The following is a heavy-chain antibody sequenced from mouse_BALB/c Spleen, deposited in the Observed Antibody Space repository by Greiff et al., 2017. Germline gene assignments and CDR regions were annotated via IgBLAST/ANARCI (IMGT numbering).Heavy chain of an antibody. V-gene: IGHV5-17*02. CDR1: GFTFSSFG. Sequence: EVQGVESGGGLVQPGGSRKLSCAASGFTFSSFGMHWVRQAPEKGLEWVAYISSGSSTIYYADTVKGRFTISRDNPKNTLFLQMTSLRSEDTAMYYCARSGLAYWGQGTLVTVSA. CDR2: ISSGSSTI. J-gene: IGHJ3*01. CDR3: ARSGLAY.